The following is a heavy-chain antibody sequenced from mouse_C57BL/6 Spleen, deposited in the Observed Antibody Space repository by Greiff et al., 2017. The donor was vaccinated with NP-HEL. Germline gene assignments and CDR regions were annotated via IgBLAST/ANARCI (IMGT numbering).Heavy chain of an antibody. Sequence: EVMLVESGGDLVKPGGSLKLSCAASGFTFSSYGMSWVRQTPDKRLEWVATISSGGSYTYYPDSVKGRFTISRDTAKNTLYLQMSSLQSEDTAMYYSARRSPMITTEWDFEVWGTGTTGTVSS. V-gene: IGHV5-6*02. J-gene: IGHJ1*03. CDR1: GFTFSSYG. CDR3: ARRSPMITTEWDFEV. CDR2: ISSGGSYT. D-gene: IGHD2-4*01.